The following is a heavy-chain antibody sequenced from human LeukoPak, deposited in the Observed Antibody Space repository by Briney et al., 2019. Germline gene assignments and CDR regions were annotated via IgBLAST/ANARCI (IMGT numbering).Heavy chain of an antibody. CDR3: TRDSLPTESDTAMVT. J-gene: IGHJ5*02. CDR1: GFTFSSYW. D-gene: IGHD5-18*01. V-gene: IGHV3-7*01. CDR2: IKYDGSQK. Sequence: GPSLRLSCAASGFTFSSYWMSWVRQAPGKGVEWVANIKYDGSQKYYVDSVKGRFTISRDNAKKSLYLQMNSLRVEDTAVYYCTRDSLPTESDTAMVTWGQGTLVTVSS.